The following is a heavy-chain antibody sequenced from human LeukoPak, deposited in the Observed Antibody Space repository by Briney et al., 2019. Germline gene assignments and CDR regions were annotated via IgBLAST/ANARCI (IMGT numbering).Heavy chain of an antibody. CDR3: AKVTYGPGQTPGYDY. CDR2: ISSSSSYI. Sequence: PGGSLRLSCVVSGFTFSTYGMSWVRQAPGKGLEWVSSISSSSSYIYYADSVKGRFTISRDNAKNSLYLQMNSLRAEDTAVYYCAKVTYGPGQTPGYDYWGQGTLVTVSS. CDR1: GFTFSTYG. D-gene: IGHD4-23*01. V-gene: IGHV3-21*01. J-gene: IGHJ4*02.